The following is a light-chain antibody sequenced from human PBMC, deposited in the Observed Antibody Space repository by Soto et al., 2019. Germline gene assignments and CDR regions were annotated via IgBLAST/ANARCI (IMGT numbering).Light chain of an antibody. CDR1: SSDVGGYSY. CDR3: ASYTTSSTYV. CDR2: DVS. J-gene: IGLJ1*01. V-gene: IGLV2-14*01. Sequence: TQPASVSGSPGQSIAISCTGTSSDVGGYSYVSWYQQQPGKAPNLVISDVSNRPSGVSDRFSGSKSGNTASLTISGLQTEDEADYYCASYTTSSTYVFGTGTKVTVL.